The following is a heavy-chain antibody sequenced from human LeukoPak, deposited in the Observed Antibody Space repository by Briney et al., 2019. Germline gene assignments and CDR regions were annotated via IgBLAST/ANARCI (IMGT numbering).Heavy chain of an antibody. CDR3: ARAGLYGDYVGY. J-gene: IGHJ4*02. V-gene: IGHV4-59*01. D-gene: IGHD4-17*01. Sequence: SETLSLTCTVSGGSISSYYRSWIRQPPGKGLEWIGYIYYSGSTNYNPSLKSRVTISVDTSKNQFSLKLSSVTAADTAVYYCARAGLYGDYVGYWGQGTLVTVSS. CDR2: IYYSGST. CDR1: GGSISSYY.